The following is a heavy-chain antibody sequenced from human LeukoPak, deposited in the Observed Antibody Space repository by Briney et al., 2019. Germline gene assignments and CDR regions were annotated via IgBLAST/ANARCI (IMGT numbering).Heavy chain of an antibody. D-gene: IGHD6-13*01. V-gene: IGHV4-61*01. Sequence: SETLSLTCTVSGGSVSSGSYYWSWIRQPPGKGLEWIGYIYYSGSTNYNPSLKSRVTISVDTSKNQFSLKLSSVTAADTAVYYCARAGSSPPRQPDYYYGMDVWGQGTTVTVSS. CDR1: GGSVSSGSYY. CDR3: ARAGSSPPRQPDYYYGMDV. CDR2: IYYSGST. J-gene: IGHJ6*02.